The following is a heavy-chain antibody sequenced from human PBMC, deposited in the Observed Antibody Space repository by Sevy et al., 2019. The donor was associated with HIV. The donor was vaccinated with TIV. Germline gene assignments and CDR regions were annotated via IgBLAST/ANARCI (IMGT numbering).Heavy chain of an antibody. CDR1: GFTFRSYG. CDR2: IRYDGSTK. V-gene: IGHV3-30*02. Sequence: GGSLRRSCAASGFTFRSYGMHWVRQAPGKGLEWVAFIRYDGSTKYYGDSVKGRFTISRDNSKNTLYLQMNSLRAEDTAIYYCAKGLGMVQGALLSEDIWGQGTMVTVSS. J-gene: IGHJ3*02. D-gene: IGHD3-10*01. CDR3: AKGLGMVQGALLSEDI.